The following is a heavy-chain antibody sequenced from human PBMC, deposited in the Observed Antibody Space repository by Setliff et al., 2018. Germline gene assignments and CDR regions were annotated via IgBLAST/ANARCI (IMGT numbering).Heavy chain of an antibody. CDR3: ARDGGNGYDVDAYAGGGFDI. J-gene: IGHJ3*02. V-gene: IGHV4-38-2*02. D-gene: IGHD5-18*01. CDR2: IYHSGSA. Sequence: SETLSLTCAVSGYSISSDHYWGWIRQPPGKGLEWIGSIYHSGSAYYNPSLKSRVTISVDTSKNQFSLKLSSVTAADRAVYYCARDGGNGYDVDAYAGGGFDIWGQGTMVTVSS. CDR1: GYSISSDHY.